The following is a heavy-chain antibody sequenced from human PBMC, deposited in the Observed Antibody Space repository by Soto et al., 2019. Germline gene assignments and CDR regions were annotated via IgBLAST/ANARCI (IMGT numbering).Heavy chain of an antibody. CDR1: GFTFSSYS. Sequence: GGSLRLSCAASGFTFSSYSMNWVRQAPGKGLEWVSSISSSSSYIYYADSVKGRFTISRDNAKNSLYLQMNSLRAEDTAVYYCARDPVIAAAVDWYFDLWGRGTLVTVSS. CDR2: ISSSSSYI. D-gene: IGHD6-13*01. V-gene: IGHV3-21*01. J-gene: IGHJ2*01. CDR3: ARDPVIAAAVDWYFDL.